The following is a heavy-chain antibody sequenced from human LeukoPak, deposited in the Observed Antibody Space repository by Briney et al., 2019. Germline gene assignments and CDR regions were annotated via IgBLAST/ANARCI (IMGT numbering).Heavy chain of an antibody. J-gene: IGHJ3*02. D-gene: IGHD3-10*01. CDR2: IYYSGST. Sequence: SETLSLTCTVSGGSISRGDYYWSWIRQPPGKGLEWIGYIYYSGSTYYNPSLKSRVTISVDTSKNQFSLKLSSVTAADTAVYYCARVPVLLWFGELLKGDAFDIWGQGTMVTVSS. V-gene: IGHV4-30-4*01. CDR3: ARVPVLLWFGELLKGDAFDI. CDR1: GGSISRGDYY.